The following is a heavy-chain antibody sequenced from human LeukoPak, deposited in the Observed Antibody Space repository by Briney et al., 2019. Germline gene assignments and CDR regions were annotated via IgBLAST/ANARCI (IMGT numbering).Heavy chain of an antibody. CDR3: ARAHSSGWYYFDY. V-gene: IGHV3-53*04. CDR1: GFTLSAEY. J-gene: IGHJ4*02. Sequence: GGSLRLSCAASGFTLSAEYMSWVRQAPGKGLEWVSVIYSGGSTYYADSVKGRFTISRHNSKNTLYLQMNSLRAEDTAVYYCARAHSSGWYYFDYWGQGTLVTVSS. CDR2: IYSGGST. D-gene: IGHD6-19*01.